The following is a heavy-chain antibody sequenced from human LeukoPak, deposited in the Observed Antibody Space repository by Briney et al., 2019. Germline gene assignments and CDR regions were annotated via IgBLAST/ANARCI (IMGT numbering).Heavy chain of an antibody. CDR3: ARQGSGIFGY. D-gene: IGHD2-15*01. J-gene: IGHJ4*02. Sequence: GESLKISCKGSGYSFTNYWIGWVRQLPGKGLEWMGIIYPDDSDTRYSPSFQGQVTISADKSMNTAYLQWSGLKASDTAMYYCARQGSGIFGYWGQGTLVTVSS. CDR2: IYPDDSDT. V-gene: IGHV5-51*01. CDR1: GYSFTNYW.